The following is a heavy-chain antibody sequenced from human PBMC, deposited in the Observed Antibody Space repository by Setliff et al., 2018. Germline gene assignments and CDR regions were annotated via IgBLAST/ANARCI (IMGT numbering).Heavy chain of an antibody. CDR2: IHYSGST. J-gene: IGHJ5*02. Sequence: PSETLSLTCTVSGGSISSNSHYWGWIRQPPGKGLEWIGSIHYSGSTYYNPSLASRVTISVDTSKNQFSLKMTSVTAADTAVYYCARHGLQCTNGICPPPFDPWSQGTLVTVSS. D-gene: IGHD2-8*01. CDR3: ARHGLQCTNGICPPPFDP. V-gene: IGHV4-39*01. CDR1: GGSISSNSHY.